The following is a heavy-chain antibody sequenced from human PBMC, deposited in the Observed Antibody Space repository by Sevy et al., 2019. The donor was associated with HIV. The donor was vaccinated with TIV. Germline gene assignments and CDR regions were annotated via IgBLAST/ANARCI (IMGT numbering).Heavy chain of an antibody. CDR1: GGSISSYY. Sequence: SETLSLTCTVSGGSISSYYWSWIRQPPGKGLEWIGYIYYSGSTNYNPSLKRRVTISVDTSKNQFSLKLSSVTAADTAVYYCARHGNWAFSDYWGQGTLVTVSS. CDR2: IYYSGST. J-gene: IGHJ4*02. V-gene: IGHV4-59*08. D-gene: IGHD7-27*01. CDR3: ARHGNWAFSDY.